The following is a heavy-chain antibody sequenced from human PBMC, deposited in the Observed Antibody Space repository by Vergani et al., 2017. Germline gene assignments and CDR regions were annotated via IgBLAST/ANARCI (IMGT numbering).Heavy chain of an antibody. CDR1: GYTFSNYY. D-gene: IGHD3-9*01. J-gene: IGHJ4*02. CDR2: INPSGGHT. V-gene: IGHV1-46*03. CDR3: ARGDYGILTGYRY. Sequence: QVQVVQSGAEVKKSGASVKVSCKTSGYTFSNYYMPWVRHAPGQGLEWMGIINPSGGHTNYAQKFQGRVTMNRDTSTSTVYMELSSLRSEDTAIYYCARGDYGILTGYRYWGQGTLVTVS.